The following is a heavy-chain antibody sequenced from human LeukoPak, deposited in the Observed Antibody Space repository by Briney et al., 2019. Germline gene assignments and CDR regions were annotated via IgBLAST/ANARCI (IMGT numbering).Heavy chain of an antibody. Sequence: GGSLRLSCAASGFTFSSYAMSWVRQAPGKGLEWVSAISGSGGSTCYADSVKGRFTISRDNSKNTLYLQMNSLRAEDTAVYYCAKDRLPTRGYSGYVGYWGQGTLVTVSS. J-gene: IGHJ4*02. CDR3: AKDRLPTRGYSGYVGY. V-gene: IGHV3-23*01. CDR2: ISGSGGST. CDR1: GFTFSSYA. D-gene: IGHD5-12*01.